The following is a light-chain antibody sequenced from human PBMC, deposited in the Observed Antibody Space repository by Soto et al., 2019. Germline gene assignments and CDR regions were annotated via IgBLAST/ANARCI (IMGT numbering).Light chain of an antibody. V-gene: IGKV3-20*01. J-gene: IGKJ5*01. CDR3: QQFNNWPPPIT. Sequence: EIVLTQSPGTLSLSPGERATLSCRASQSVSSSYLAWYQQKPGQAPRLLIYGASSRATGIPDRFSGSGSGTDFTLTISSLEPEDFAIYYCQQFNNWPPPITFGQGTRLEIK. CDR2: GAS. CDR1: QSVSSSY.